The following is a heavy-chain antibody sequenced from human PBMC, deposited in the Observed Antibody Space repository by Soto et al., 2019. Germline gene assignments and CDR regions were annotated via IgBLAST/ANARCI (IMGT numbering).Heavy chain of an antibody. CDR1: GGSFSGYY. CDR2: INHSGST. D-gene: IGHD6-6*01. J-gene: IGHJ6*03. Sequence: PSETLSLTCAVYGGSFSGYYWSWIRQPPGKGLEWIGEINHSGSTNYNPSLKSRVTISVDTSKNQFSLKLSSVTAADTAVYYCARGPLQAAPYYYYYYMDVWGKGTTVTVSS. V-gene: IGHV4-34*01. CDR3: ARGPLQAAPYYYYYYMDV.